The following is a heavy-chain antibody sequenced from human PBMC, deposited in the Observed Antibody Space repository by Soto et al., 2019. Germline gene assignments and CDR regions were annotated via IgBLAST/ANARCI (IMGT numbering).Heavy chain of an antibody. CDR3: ARAIGWFGELLGGYYFDY. J-gene: IGHJ4*02. D-gene: IGHD3-10*01. V-gene: IGHV4-30-2*01. Sequence: QLQLQESGSGLVKPSQTLSLTCAVSGGSISGGGYSWSWIRQPPGKGLEWIGYIYHSGSTYYNPSLKSRVTISVDRSKNQFSLKLSSVTAADTAVYYCARAIGWFGELLGGYYFDYWGQGTLVTVSS. CDR2: IYHSGST. CDR1: GGSISGGGYS.